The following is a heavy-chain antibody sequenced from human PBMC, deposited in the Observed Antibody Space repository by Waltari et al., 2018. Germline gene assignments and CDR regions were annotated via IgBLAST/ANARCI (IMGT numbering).Heavy chain of an antibody. D-gene: IGHD3-10*01. Sequence: QVQLVQSGAEVKKPGSSVKVSCKASGGTFSSYAISWVPQAPGQGLEWMGRIIPIFGTANYAQKFQCRVTITADKSTSTAYMEVSSLRSEDTAVYYCASKGGSGSYDDYWGQGTLVTVSS. CDR3: ASKGGSGSYDDY. J-gene: IGHJ4*02. V-gene: IGHV1-69*08. CDR1: GGTFSSYA. CDR2: IIPIFGTA.